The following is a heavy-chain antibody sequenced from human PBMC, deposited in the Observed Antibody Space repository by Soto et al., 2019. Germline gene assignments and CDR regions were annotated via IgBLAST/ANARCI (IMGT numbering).Heavy chain of an antibody. D-gene: IGHD2-8*01. CDR3: ARDGRNGGYFDY. CDR2: ISAYKGNT. J-gene: IGHJ4*02. V-gene: IGHV1-18*01. Sequence: ASVKVSSKASRYTFTSYGLSWVRQAPGQGLEWMGWISAYKGNTNYAQKLQGRVTMTTDTSTSTAYMELRSLRYDDTAVYYCARDGRNGGYFDYWGQGTLVTAPQ. CDR1: RYTFTSYG.